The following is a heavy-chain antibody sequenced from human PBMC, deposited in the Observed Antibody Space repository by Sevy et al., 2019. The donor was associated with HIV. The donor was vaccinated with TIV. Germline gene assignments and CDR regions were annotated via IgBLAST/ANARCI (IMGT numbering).Heavy chain of an antibody. V-gene: IGHV1-18*01. CDR1: GYTFTRYG. CDR3: ARWFEFNFGVVNYGMDV. J-gene: IGHJ6*02. D-gene: IGHD3-3*01. Sequence: ASVKVSCKASGYTFTRYGISWVRQAPGQGLEWMGWISAYNGNTNYAQKLQGRVTMTTDTSTSTAYMELRSLRSDDTAVYYCARWFEFNFGVVNYGMDVWGQGTTVTVSS. CDR2: ISAYNGNT.